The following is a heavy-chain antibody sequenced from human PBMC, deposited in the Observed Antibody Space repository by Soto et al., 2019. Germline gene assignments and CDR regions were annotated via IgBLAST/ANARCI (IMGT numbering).Heavy chain of an antibody. CDR2: SYYSGSS. Sequence: QVQLQESGPGLVKPSQTLSLTCTVSGGSISNADYYWSWVRQPPGKGLEWIGYSYYSGSSFFNPSLKSRVTMSKDTSRTQFSLRLTSLTAADTAVYYCARAIVVTVGGMDVWGRGTTVTVSS. CDR3: ARAIVVTVGGMDV. J-gene: IGHJ6*02. D-gene: IGHD5-12*01. CDR1: GGSISNADYY. V-gene: IGHV4-30-4*01.